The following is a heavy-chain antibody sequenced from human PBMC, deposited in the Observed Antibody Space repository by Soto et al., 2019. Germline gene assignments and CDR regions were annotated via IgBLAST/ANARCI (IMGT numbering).Heavy chain of an antibody. J-gene: IGHJ4*02. Sequence: SETLSLTCTVSGGSISSSSYYWGWIRQPPGKGLEWIGSIYYGGSTYYNTSLRSRVTISVDTSKNQFSLNLRSVTAADTAVYYCAGQGGSACTTANYWGQLSQVTVSS. CDR2: IYYGGST. D-gene: IGHD2-15*01. V-gene: IGHV4-39*01. CDR3: AGQGGSACTTANY. CDR1: GGSISSSSYY.